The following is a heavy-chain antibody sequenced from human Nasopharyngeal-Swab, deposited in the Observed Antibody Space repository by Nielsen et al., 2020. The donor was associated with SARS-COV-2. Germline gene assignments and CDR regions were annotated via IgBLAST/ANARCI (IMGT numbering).Heavy chain of an antibody. Sequence: SETLSLTCAVYGGSFSGYFWSWIRQPPGKGLEWIGEINHSGSTNYNPSLKSRVTISVDTSKNQFSLKLSSVTAADTAAYYCARYRQYRGYYYYGMDVWGQGTTVTVPS. V-gene: IGHV4-34*01. D-gene: IGHD6-13*01. J-gene: IGHJ6*02. CDR1: GGSFSGYF. CDR2: INHSGST. CDR3: ARYRQYRGYYYYGMDV.